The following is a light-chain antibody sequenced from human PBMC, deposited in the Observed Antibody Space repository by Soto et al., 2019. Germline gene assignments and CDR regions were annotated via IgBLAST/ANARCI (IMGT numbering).Light chain of an antibody. CDR1: SSDVGGYNY. CDR3: SSYTSDITQV. CDR2: EVT. Sequence: QSVLTQPASVSGSPGQSITISCTGTSSDVGGYNYVSWYQQHPGEVPKLQIYEVTIRPSGVSNRFSGSKSGNTDSLTISGLQAEDEADYYCSSYTSDITQVFGGGTKLPVL. J-gene: IGLJ2*01. V-gene: IGLV2-14*01.